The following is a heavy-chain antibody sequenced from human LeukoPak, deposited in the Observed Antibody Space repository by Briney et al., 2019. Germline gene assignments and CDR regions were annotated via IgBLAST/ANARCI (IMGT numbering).Heavy chain of an antibody. CDR2: IYRGGST. CDR3: AKVWFGELLFDY. D-gene: IGHD3-10*01. J-gene: IGHJ4*02. Sequence: GGSLRLSCAASGFTVSSNYMSWVRQAPGKGLEWVSVIYRGGSTYYSDSVKGRFTISRDNSKNTLYLQMNSLRAEDTAVYYCAKVWFGELLFDYWGQGTLVTVSS. V-gene: IGHV3-53*01. CDR1: GFTVSSNY.